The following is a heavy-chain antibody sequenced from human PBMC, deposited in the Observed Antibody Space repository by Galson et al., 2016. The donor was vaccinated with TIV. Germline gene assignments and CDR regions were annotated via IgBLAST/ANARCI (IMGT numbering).Heavy chain of an antibody. CDR1: GFTFSNAW. V-gene: IGHV3-15*01. CDR2: IKSKPDGATT. Sequence: SLRLSCAVSGFTFSNAWMTWVRQAPGRGLEWVGRIKSKPDGATTAYAAPVKGRFSISRDDSKDTVYLQMNNLKIEDTALYFCTTDLGYCLTTSCSLGLDSWGQGTLVTVSS. J-gene: IGHJ4*02. CDR3: TTDLGYCLTTSCSLGLDS. D-gene: IGHD2-2*01.